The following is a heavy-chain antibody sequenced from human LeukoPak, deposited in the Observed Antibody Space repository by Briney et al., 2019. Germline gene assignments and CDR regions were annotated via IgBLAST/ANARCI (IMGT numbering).Heavy chain of an antibody. D-gene: IGHD6-19*01. CDR3: AKGSWLVHVDY. CDR2: IKQDGSEK. CDR1: GFTFSSYW. V-gene: IGHV3-7*01. J-gene: IGHJ4*02. Sequence: GGSLRLSCAASGFTFSSYWMSWVRQAPGKGLEWVANIKQDGSEKYYVDSVKGRFTISRDNAKYSLYLQMNSLRAEDTAVYYCAKGSWLVHVDYWGQGTLVTVSS.